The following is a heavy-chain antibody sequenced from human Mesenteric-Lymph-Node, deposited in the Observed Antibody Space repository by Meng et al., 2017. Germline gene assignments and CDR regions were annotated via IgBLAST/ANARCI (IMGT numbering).Heavy chain of an antibody. Sequence: SETLSLTCTVSGASVSSASYYWSWIRQPPGKGLEWIGCISYSGSTNYNPSLNSRVTISLDTSKNQFSLKLSSVTAADTAVYYCARGYYGSGSSIDYWGRGTLVTVSS. J-gene: IGHJ4*02. CDR3: ARGYYGSGSSIDY. CDR1: GASVSSASYY. V-gene: IGHV4-61*01. CDR2: ISYSGST. D-gene: IGHD3-10*01.